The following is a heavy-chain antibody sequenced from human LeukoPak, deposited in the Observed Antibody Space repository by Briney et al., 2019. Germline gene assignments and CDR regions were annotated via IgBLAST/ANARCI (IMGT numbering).Heavy chain of an antibody. CDR1: GGSIRSGGYS. CDR3: ARDGAPYDTSGYEI. Sequence: TLSRTCAVSGGSIRSGGYSWSWIRHPPGNGLEWIGYIYHSGSTYYNPSLKSRVTISVDRSKNQFSLKLSSVTAADTAVYYSARDGAPYDTSGYEIWGQGPLVTVSS. V-gene: IGHV4-30-2*01. J-gene: IGHJ4*02. D-gene: IGHD3-22*01. CDR2: IYHSGST.